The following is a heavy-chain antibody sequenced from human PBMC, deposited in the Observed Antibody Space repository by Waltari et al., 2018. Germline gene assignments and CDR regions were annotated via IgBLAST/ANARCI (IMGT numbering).Heavy chain of an antibody. CDR3: TTDYPPYDRRGY. CDR1: GFTCTDAW. Sequence: EVHLVESGGGLVEPGGSLRLSCAASGFTCTDAWMRWVRQAPGKGLECVGRIKSKADGGTTDYVAPVKGRFSISRDDSENTLYLQMNSLKTEDTAVYYCTTDYPPYDRRGYWGQGTLVTVSS. V-gene: IGHV3-15*01. J-gene: IGHJ4*02. D-gene: IGHD3-22*01. CDR2: IKSKADGGTT.